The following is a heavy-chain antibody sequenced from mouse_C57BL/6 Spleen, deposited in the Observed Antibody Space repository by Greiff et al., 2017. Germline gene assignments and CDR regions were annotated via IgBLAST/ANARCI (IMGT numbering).Heavy chain of an antibody. CDR2: IYPGNSDT. CDR3: TRCPFYYGSSYYYFDY. J-gene: IGHJ2*01. V-gene: IGHV1-5*01. CDR1: GYTFTSYW. D-gene: IGHD1-1*01. Sequence: VQLQQSGTVLARPGASVKMSCKTSGYTFTSYWMHWVKQRPGQGLEWIGAIYPGNSDTSYNQKFKGKAKLTAVTSASTAYMELSSLTNEDSAVYYCTRCPFYYGSSYYYFDYWGQGTTLTVSS.